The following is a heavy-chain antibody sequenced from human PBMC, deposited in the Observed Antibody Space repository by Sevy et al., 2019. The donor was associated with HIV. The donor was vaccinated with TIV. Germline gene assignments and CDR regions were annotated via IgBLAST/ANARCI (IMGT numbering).Heavy chain of an antibody. CDR3: ARDRVAVAGTDNWFDP. CDR2: IYYSGST. CDR1: GGSISSYY. J-gene: IGHJ5*02. D-gene: IGHD6-19*01. Sequence: SETLSLTCTVSGGSISSYYWSWIRHPPGKGLEWIGYIYYSGSTNYNPSLKSRVTISVDTSKNQFSLKLSSVTAADTAVYYCARDRVAVAGTDNWFDPWGQGTLVTVSS. V-gene: IGHV4-59*13.